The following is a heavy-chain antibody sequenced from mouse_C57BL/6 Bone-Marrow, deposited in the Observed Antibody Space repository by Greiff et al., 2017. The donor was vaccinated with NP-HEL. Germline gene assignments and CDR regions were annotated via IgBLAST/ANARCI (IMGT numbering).Heavy chain of an antibody. J-gene: IGHJ2*01. CDR3: ARRCTVAMDY. CDR2: IYPGDGDT. Sequence: VQLKQSGPELVKPGASVKISCKASGYAFSSSWMNWVKQRPGKGLEWIGRIYPGDGDTNYNGKFKGKATLTADKSSSTAYMQLSSLTSEDSAVYFCARRCTVAMDYWGQGTTVTVSS. V-gene: IGHV1-82*01. D-gene: IGHD1-1*01. CDR1: GYAFSSSW.